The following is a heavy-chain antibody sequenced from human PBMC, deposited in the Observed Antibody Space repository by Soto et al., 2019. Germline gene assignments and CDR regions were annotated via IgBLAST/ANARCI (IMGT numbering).Heavy chain of an antibody. V-gene: IGHV3-21*04. CDR3: ASSRGVRGDVRVAKVGYYYYGMDV. CDR2: ISSSSSYI. Sequence: GGSLRLSCAASGFTFSSYSMNWVRQAPGKGLEWVSSISSSSSYIYYADSVKGRFTISRDNAKNSLYLQMNSLRAEDTAVYYCASSRGVRGDVRVAKVGYYYYGMDVWGQGTTVTVSS. J-gene: IGHJ6*02. D-gene: IGHD3-10*01. CDR1: GFTFSSYS.